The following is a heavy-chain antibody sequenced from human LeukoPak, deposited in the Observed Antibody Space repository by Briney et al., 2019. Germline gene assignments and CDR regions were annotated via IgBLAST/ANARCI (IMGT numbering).Heavy chain of an antibody. J-gene: IGHJ4*02. D-gene: IGHD4-17*01. V-gene: IGHV3-48*03. CDR3: ARDGYGDYYFDY. CDR1: GFTFSSYE. Sequence: GGSLRLSCAASGFTFSSYEMNWVRQAPGKGLEWVSYISSSGSTIYYADSVKGRFTISRDNAKNSLYLQMNSLRAEDTADYYCARDGYGDYYFDYWGQGTLVTVSS. CDR2: ISSSGSTI.